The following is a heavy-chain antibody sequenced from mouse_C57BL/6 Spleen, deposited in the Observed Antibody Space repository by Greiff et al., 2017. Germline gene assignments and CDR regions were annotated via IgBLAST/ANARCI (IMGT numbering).Heavy chain of an antibody. CDR1: GFNIKDDY. D-gene: IGHD1-1*01. CDR3: TTTVRDY. CDR2: IDPENGDT. Sequence: EVKLQESGAELVRPGASVKLSCTASGFNIKDDYMHWVKQRPEQGLEWIGWIDPENGDTEYASKFQGKATITADTSSNTAYLQLSSLTSEDTAVYYCTTTVRDYWGQGTTLTVSS. V-gene: IGHV14-4*01. J-gene: IGHJ2*01.